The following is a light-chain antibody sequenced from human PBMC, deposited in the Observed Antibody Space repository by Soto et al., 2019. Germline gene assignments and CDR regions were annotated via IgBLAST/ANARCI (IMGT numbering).Light chain of an antibody. Sequence: EVVMTQSPATLSLSPGERATLSCRASQSVSSSLAWYQQKPGQAPRLLIYGASTRAAGIPDRFSGSGSETEFTLTISSLQAEDFGIYYCQLYNNWWTVGQGTKVEIK. J-gene: IGKJ1*01. CDR3: QLYNNWWT. CDR1: QSVSSS. CDR2: GAS. V-gene: IGKV3-15*01.